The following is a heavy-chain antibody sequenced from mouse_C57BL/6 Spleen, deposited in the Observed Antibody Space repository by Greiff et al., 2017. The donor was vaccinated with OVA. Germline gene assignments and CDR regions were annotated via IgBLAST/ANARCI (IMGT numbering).Heavy chain of an antibody. CDR1: GFTFSSYA. CDR2: ISSGGDYI. J-gene: IGHJ2*01. D-gene: IGHD2-10*02. Sequence: DVKLVESGAGLVKPGGSLKLSCAASGFTFSSYAMPWVRQTPEKRLEWVAYISSGGDYIYYADTVKGRFTISRDNARNTLFLQMSSLKSEETAIAYGTSVWSNYCDYWGQGTTLTVSS. V-gene: IGHV5-9-1*02. CDR3: TSVWSNYCDY.